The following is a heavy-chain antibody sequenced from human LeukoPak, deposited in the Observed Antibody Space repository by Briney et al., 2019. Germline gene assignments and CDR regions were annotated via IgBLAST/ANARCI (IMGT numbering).Heavy chain of an antibody. CDR1: GFTFSSYS. Sequence: GGSLRLSCAASGFTFSSYSMNWVRQAPGKGLEWVAFVRYDGSKKYYTNSVKGRFTISRDNSKNTLYLQMNNLRAEDTAIYFCARGLNRDGWSQYYFDNWGQGTLVTVSS. V-gene: IGHV3-30*02. J-gene: IGHJ4*02. CDR3: ARGLNRDGWSQYYFDN. CDR2: VRYDGSKK. D-gene: IGHD5-24*01.